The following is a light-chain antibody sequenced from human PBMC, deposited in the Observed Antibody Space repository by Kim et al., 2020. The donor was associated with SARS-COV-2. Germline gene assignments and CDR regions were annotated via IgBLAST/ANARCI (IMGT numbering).Light chain of an antibody. Sequence: QLTQSPSSLSASVGDRVTITCRASQGISTYLAWYQQKPGKAPKVLIYAASTLQSGVPSRFSGSGSGTDFTLTISSIQPEDLATYYCQQLKSHPYNFGLGTKLEI. V-gene: IGKV1-9*01. CDR1: QGISTY. J-gene: IGKJ2*01. CDR3: QQLKSHPYN. CDR2: AAS.